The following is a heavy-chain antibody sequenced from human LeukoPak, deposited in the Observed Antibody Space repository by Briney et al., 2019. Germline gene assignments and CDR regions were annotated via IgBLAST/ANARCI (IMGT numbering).Heavy chain of an antibody. CDR2: MNPNSGNT. J-gene: IGHJ4*02. V-gene: IGHV1-8*01. Sequence: VASVKVSCKASGYTFTSYDINWVRQATGQGLEWMGWMNPNSGNTGYAQKFQGRVTMTRNTSISTAYMELSSLRSEDTAVYYCARDWVLLEMATIKGESFFDYWGQGTLVTVSS. D-gene: IGHD5-24*01. CDR1: GYTFTSYD. CDR3: ARDWVLLEMATIKGESFFDY.